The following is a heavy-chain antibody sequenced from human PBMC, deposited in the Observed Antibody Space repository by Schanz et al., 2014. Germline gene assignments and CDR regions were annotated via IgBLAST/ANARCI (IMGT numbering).Heavy chain of an antibody. V-gene: IGHV1-69*04. CDR3: ARGRGFYDY. CDR1: GYTFTSYG. CDR2: IIPVLAIA. Sequence: QVQLVQSGAEVKKPGASVKVSCKASGYTFTSYGINWVRQAPGQGLEWMGRIIPVLAIADYAQKFQGRVSITADTSTNTAYMELSSLTSEDTAVHYCARGRGFYDYWGQGTLVTVSS. D-gene: IGHD3-10*01. J-gene: IGHJ4*02.